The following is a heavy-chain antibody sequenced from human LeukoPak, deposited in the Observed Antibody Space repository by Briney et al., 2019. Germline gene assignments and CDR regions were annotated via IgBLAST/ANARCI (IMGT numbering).Heavy chain of an antibody. Sequence: SETLSLTCTVSGGSISSGGYYWSWIRQHPGKGLEWIGYIYYSGSTYYNPSLKSRVTISVDTSKNQLSLKLSSVTAADTAVYYCARRGGELRVRYMDVWGKGTTVTVSS. CDR2: IYYSGST. J-gene: IGHJ6*03. CDR3: ARRGGELRVRYMDV. CDR1: GGSISSGGYY. V-gene: IGHV4-31*03. D-gene: IGHD1-7*01.